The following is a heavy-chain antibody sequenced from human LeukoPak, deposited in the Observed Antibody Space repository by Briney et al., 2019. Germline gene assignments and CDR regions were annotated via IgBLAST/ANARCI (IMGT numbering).Heavy chain of an antibody. CDR2: IHPNSGGT. D-gene: IGHD2-21*02. CDR3: AREGSYCVGGDCYSFDF. CDR1: GYTFTGYY. J-gene: IGHJ4*02. Sequence: SVKVSCKASGYTFTGYYMHWGRQSPGQGLEWLGWIHPNSGGTNDAQKFQGRVTMTREMSINTAYMDLSSLRYDDTAVYYCAREGSYCVGGDCYSFDFWGQGTLITVSS. V-gene: IGHV1-2*02.